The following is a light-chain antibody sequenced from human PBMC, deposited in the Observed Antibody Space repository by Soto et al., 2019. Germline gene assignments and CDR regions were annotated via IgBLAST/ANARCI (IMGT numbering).Light chain of an antibody. CDR1: QSLLHSNGYNY. CDR2: LGS. Sequence: DIVMTQSPLSLPVTPGEPASISCRSSQSLLHSNGYNYLDWYLQKPGQSPQLLIYLGSNRASGVPDRFSGSGSGTDFTLKISRVEAEDGGVYYCMQALQTPRTFGQGTKVYIK. V-gene: IGKV2-28*01. J-gene: IGKJ1*01. CDR3: MQALQTPRT.